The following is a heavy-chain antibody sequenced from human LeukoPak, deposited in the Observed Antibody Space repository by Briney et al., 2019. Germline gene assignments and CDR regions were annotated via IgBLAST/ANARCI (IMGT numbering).Heavy chain of an antibody. V-gene: IGHV4-39*07. CDR2: IFYTGST. CDR3: ARSGCSGGSCYSQRGAFDI. CDR1: SGSISTSNYY. Sequence: SETLSLTCTVSSGSISTSNYYWGWVRQPPGKALEWIGNIFYTGSTYYSPSLKSRVTISLDTSRNQFSLKLSSVTAADTAVYYCARSGCSGGSCYSQRGAFDIWGQGTMVTVSS. J-gene: IGHJ3*02. D-gene: IGHD2-15*01.